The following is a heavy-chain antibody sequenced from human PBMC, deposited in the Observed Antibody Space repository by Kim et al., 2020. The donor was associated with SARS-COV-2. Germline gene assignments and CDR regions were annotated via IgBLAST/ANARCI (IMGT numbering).Heavy chain of an antibody. J-gene: IGHJ6*02. CDR2: INSDGSSK. CDR3: ARDGGGYCSGGSCYYYYGMDV. V-gene: IGHV3-74*01. D-gene: IGHD2-15*01. CDR1: GFTFSSYW. Sequence: GGSLRLSCAASGFTFSSYWMHWVRQAPGKGLVWVPRINSDGSSKSYADSGRGRFTISRDNAKNTLYLQMNRLRAEETAVYYCARDGGGYCSGGSCYYYYGMDVWGQGTTVTVSS.